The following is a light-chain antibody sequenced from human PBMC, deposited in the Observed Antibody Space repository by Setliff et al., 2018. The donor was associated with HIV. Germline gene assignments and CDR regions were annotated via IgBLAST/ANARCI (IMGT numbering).Light chain of an antibody. V-gene: IGLV2-23*02. J-gene: IGLJ1*01. Sequence: QSVLTQPASVSGSPGQSITISCTGTSSDVGTYNLVSWYQQHPGKAPKLMIYEVSKRPSGVSNRFSGSKSGNTASLTISGLQAEDEADYYCCSNTGSNTYVFGSGTKVTV. CDR2: EVS. CDR3: CSNTGSNTYV. CDR1: SSDVGTYNL.